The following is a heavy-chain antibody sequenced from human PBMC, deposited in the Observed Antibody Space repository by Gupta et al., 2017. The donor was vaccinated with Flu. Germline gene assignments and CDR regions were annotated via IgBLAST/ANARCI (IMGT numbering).Heavy chain of an antibody. Sequence: QVQLVQSGAEVKKPGASVKVSCTASGYTFTSYGISWVRQAPGQGLEWMGWISAYNGNTNYAQKLQGRVTMTTDTSTSTAYMELRSLRSDDTAVYYCARDSGYSSGWYLDYYYYGMDVWGQGTTVTVSS. D-gene: IGHD6-19*01. CDR2: ISAYNGNT. CDR1: GYTFTSYG. J-gene: IGHJ6*02. V-gene: IGHV1-18*01. CDR3: ARDSGYSSGWYLDYYYYGMDV.